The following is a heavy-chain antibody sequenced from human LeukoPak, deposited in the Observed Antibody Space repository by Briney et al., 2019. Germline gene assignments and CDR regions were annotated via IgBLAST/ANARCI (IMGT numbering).Heavy chain of an antibody. CDR3: AKVQESPGYSYGNGPVDY. CDR1: GFTFSSYA. V-gene: IGHV3-23*01. CDR2: ISGSGGST. D-gene: IGHD5-18*01. J-gene: IGHJ4*02. Sequence: GGSLRLSCAASGFTFSSYAMSWVRQAPGKGVEWVSAISGSGGSTYYADSVKGRFTISRDNSKNTLYLQMNSLRAEDTAVYYCAKVQESPGYSYGNGPVDYWGQGTLVTVSS.